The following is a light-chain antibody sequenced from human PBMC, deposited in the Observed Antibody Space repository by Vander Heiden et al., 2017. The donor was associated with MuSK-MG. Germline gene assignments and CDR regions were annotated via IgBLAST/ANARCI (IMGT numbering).Light chain of an antibody. V-gene: IGLV2-14*01. J-gene: IGLJ1*01. Sequence: QSALTQPASVSGSLGQSITIACTGTSSDIGYYNYVSWYQQHPGKAPKLMIYDVSYRPSGVSNRFSASKSGSTASLTISGLQAEDEADYYCSSYTTSRTYVFGTGTKVTVL. CDR1: SSDIGYYNY. CDR3: SSYTTSRTYV. CDR2: DVS.